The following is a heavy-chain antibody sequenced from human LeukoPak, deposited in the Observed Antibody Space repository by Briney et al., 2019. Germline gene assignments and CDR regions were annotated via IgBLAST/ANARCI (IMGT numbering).Heavy chain of an antibody. D-gene: IGHD1-26*01. CDR1: GYRFTSYW. Sequence: GESLKISCKGSGYRFTSYWIGWVRQMPGKGLEWMGFIYPGDTDTRYSPSFKGQVTISADKSMSTTYLQWSSLKASDTAMYYCARRRGRYSGDAFDIWGQGTIVNAST. J-gene: IGHJ3*02. CDR3: ARRRGRYSGDAFDI. CDR2: IYPGDTDT. V-gene: IGHV5-51*01.